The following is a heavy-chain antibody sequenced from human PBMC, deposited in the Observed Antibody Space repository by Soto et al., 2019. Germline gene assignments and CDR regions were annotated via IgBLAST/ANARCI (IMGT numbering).Heavy chain of an antibody. CDR2: TYYRSKWYN. CDR1: GDSVSSNSAA. V-gene: IGHV6-1*01. D-gene: IGHD6-19*01. Sequence: SQTLSLTCAISGDSVSSNSAAWNWIRQSPSRGLEWLGRTYYRSKWYNDYAVSVKGRITINPDTSKNQFSLQLNSVTPEDTAMYYCATVLPVAGRFDPWGQGTLVTVSS. CDR3: ATVLPVAGRFDP. J-gene: IGHJ5*02.